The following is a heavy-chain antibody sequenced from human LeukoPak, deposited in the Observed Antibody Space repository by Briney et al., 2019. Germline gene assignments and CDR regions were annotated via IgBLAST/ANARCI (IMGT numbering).Heavy chain of an antibody. V-gene: IGHV3-15*01. CDR2: IKSKAHGGTT. D-gene: IGHD3-10*01. CDR3: AHFGTAGYFQD. Sequence: PGGSLRLSCGTSGLTFSNAWMSWVRQGPGKGLEWVGRIKSKAHGGTTDYAAAVKGRFTISRDDSKNTLYLQMNSLKSEDTAVYYCAHFGTAGYFQDWGQGTLVTVSS. J-gene: IGHJ1*01. CDR1: GLTFSNAW.